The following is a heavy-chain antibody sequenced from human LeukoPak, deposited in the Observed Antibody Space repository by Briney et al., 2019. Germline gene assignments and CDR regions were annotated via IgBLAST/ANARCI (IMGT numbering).Heavy chain of an antibody. CDR1: GFTFSSYS. CDR2: ISSSSSTI. CDR3: ARSTYCGGDCYPYYFDY. Sequence: GGSLRLSCAASGFTFSSYSMNWVRQAPGKGLEWVSYISSSSSTIYYADSVKGRFTISRDNAKNSLYLQMNSLRAEDTAVYYCARSTYCGGDCYPYYFDYWGQGTLVTVSS. J-gene: IGHJ4*02. V-gene: IGHV3-48*04. D-gene: IGHD2-21*02.